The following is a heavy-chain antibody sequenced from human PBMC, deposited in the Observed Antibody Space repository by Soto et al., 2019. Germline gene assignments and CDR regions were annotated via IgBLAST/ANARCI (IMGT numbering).Heavy chain of an antibody. J-gene: IGHJ3*02. CDR2: ISWNSGSI. Sequence: EVQLVESGGGLVQPGRSLRLSCAASGFTFDDYAMHWVRQAPGKGLEWVSGISWNSGSIGYADSVKGRFTISRDNAKNSLYLQMNSLRAEDTALYYCAKDMRYTIGASSDYAFDIWGQGTMVTVSS. V-gene: IGHV3-9*01. CDR3: AKDMRYTIGASSDYAFDI. D-gene: IGHD2-2*02. CDR1: GFTFDDYA.